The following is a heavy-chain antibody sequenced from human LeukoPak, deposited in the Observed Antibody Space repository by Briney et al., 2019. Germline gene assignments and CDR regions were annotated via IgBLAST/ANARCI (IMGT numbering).Heavy chain of an antibody. CDR3: ARARYFDWLYFDY. Sequence: SETLSLTCAVYGGSFSGYYWSWIRQPPGKGLEWIGEINHSGSTNYNPSLKSRVTISVDTSKNQFSLKLSSVTAADTAVYYCARARYFDWLYFDYWGQGTLVTASS. CDR2: INHSGST. J-gene: IGHJ4*02. CDR1: GGSFSGYY. D-gene: IGHD3-9*01. V-gene: IGHV4-34*01.